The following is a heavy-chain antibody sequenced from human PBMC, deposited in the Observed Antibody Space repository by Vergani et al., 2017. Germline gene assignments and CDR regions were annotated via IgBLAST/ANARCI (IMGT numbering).Heavy chain of an antibody. Sequence: QVQLQESGPGLVKPSETLYLSCTVSGGPISRYYWSWIRQPPGKGLEWIGYIDYSGSTNYNPALKSRVTISVDTSKNQFSLKLSSVTAADTAVYYCARDPTYGGYKVWGQGSLVTVSS. CDR3: ARDPTYGGYKV. V-gene: IGHV4-59*01. CDR1: GGPISRYY. CDR2: IDYSGST. D-gene: IGHD5-24*01. J-gene: IGHJ4*02.